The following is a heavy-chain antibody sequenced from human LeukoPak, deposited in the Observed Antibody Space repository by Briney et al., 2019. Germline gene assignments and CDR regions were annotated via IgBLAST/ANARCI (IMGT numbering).Heavy chain of an antibody. CDR2: IYYSGST. V-gene: IGHV4-59*01. CDR3: ARDRVADYVWGSYRYSNWFDP. Sequence: SETLSLTCTFSGGSISSYYWSWIRQPPGKGLEWIGYIYYSGSTNYNPSLKSRVTISVDTSKNQFSLKLSSVTAADTAVYYCARDRVADYVWGSYRYSNWFDPWGQGTLVTVSS. J-gene: IGHJ5*02. D-gene: IGHD3-16*02. CDR1: GGSISSYY.